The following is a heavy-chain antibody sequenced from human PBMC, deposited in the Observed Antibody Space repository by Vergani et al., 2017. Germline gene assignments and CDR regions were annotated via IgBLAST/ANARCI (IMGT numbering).Heavy chain of an antibody. V-gene: IGHV4-59*12. J-gene: IGHJ3*02. D-gene: IGHD2-2*01. CDR2: IYHSGST. Sequence: QVQLQESGPGLVKPSETLSLTCTVSGGSISSYYWSWIRQPPGKGLEWIGYIYHSGSTYYNPSLKSRVTISVDRSKNQFSLKLSAVTAADTSVYYCAKERGGKSGVVPAADAFDIWGQGTMVTVSS. CDR3: AKERGGKSGVVPAADAFDI. CDR1: GGSISSYY.